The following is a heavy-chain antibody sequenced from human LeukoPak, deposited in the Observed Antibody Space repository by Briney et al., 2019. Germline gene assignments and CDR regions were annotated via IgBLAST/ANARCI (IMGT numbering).Heavy chain of an antibody. CDR2: IIPIFGTA. Sequence: GASVKVSCKASGGTFSSYAISWVRQAPGQGLEWMGGIIPIFGTANYAQKFQGRVTITADESTSTAYMELSSLRSEDTAVYYCARINMDSSGWYVYYFDYWGQGTLVTVSS. V-gene: IGHV1-69*13. CDR1: GGTFSSYA. J-gene: IGHJ4*02. D-gene: IGHD6-19*01. CDR3: ARINMDSSGWYVYYFDY.